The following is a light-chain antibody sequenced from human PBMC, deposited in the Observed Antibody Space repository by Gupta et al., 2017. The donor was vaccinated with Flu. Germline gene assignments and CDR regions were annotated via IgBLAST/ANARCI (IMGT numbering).Light chain of an antibody. V-gene: IGKV3-20*01. CDR3: QQYGSSPPYS. J-gene: IGKJ2*03. CDR2: GAA. Sequence: ELVLTQSPGTMSLSPGERATLSCRASQSVSSSYLAWYQQKPGQAPRLLIYGAASSATGIPDRFSGSGSGTDFTLTISRREPEDFAVYYCQQYGSSPPYSFGQGTKLEIK. CDR1: QSVSSSY.